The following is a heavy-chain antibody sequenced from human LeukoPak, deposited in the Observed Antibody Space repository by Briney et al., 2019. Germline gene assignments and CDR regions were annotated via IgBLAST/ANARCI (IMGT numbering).Heavy chain of an antibody. D-gene: IGHD1-7*01. Sequence: GSLRLSCAASGFTFSSYAMSWVRQAPGKGLEWVSSIDSSSSYIYYADSVKGRFTISRDNAKNSLFLQMNSLRVEDTAVYYCARPGITGTMGYGAFDIWGQGTRVTVSS. CDR1: GFTFSSYA. CDR2: IDSSSSYI. J-gene: IGHJ3*02. V-gene: IGHV3-21*01. CDR3: ARPGITGTMGYGAFDI.